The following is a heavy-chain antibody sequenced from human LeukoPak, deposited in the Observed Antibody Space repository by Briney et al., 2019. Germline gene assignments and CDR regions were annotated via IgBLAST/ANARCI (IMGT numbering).Heavy chain of an antibody. CDR1: GYTLTELS. V-gene: IGHV1-24*01. Sequence: ASVKVSCKVSGYTLTELSMHWVRQAPGKGLEWMGGFDPEDGETIYAQKFQGRVTMTEDTSTDTAYMELSSLRSEDTAVYYCATDSPIMGATPHSYYYYYYMDVWGKGTTVTVSS. D-gene: IGHD1-26*01. CDR3: ATDSPIMGATPHSYYYYYYMDV. CDR2: FDPEDGET. J-gene: IGHJ6*03.